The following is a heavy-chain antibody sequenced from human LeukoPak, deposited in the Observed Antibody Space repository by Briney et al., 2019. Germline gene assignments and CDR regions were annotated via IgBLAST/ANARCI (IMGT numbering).Heavy chain of an antibody. CDR3: AKDRPPLPCYMDV. CDR1: GFTFSNYA. CDR2: ITSGGGTT. Sequence: GGSLRLSCAASGFTFSNYAMSWVRQAPGKALEWVSAITSGGGTTYYAGSVKGRFTISRDNSKNTLYLQMNSLRAEDTAVYYCAKDRPPLPCYMDVWGKGTTVTVSS. V-gene: IGHV3-23*01. J-gene: IGHJ6*03. D-gene: IGHD3-10*01.